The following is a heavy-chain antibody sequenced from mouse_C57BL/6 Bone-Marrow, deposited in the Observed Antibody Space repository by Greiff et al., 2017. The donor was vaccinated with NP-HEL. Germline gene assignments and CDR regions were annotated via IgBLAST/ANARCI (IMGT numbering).Heavy chain of an antibody. CDR1: GYTFTSYG. J-gene: IGHJ4*01. CDR3: ARDYGRDYYAMDY. CDR2: IYPRSGNT. Sequence: VQLHQSGAELVRPGASVKLSCKASGYTFTSYGISWVKQRTGQGLEWIGEIYPRSGNTYYNEKFKGKATLTADKSSSTAYMELRSLTSGDSAVYFCARDYGRDYYAMDYWGQGTSVTVSS. D-gene: IGHD1-1*01. V-gene: IGHV1-81*01.